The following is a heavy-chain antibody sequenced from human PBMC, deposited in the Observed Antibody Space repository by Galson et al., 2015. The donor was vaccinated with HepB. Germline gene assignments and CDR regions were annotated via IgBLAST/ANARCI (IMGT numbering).Heavy chain of an antibody. J-gene: IGHJ4*02. CDR3: ARDRDYRFDN. Sequence: SVKVSCKASGYTFTTNGISWVRQTPRQGLEWLGWISVNGGNTKYAQKYQGRITLTRDTSTSTAYVELRSLRSDDTAVYYCARDRDYRFDNWGQGTLVTVSS. V-gene: IGHV1-18*04. D-gene: IGHD4/OR15-4a*01. CDR2: ISVNGGNT. CDR1: GYTFTTNG.